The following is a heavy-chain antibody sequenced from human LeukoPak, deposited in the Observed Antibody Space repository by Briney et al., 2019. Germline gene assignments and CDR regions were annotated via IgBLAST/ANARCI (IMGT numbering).Heavy chain of an antibody. CDR2: INPNSGGT. CDR1: GYTFTGYY. D-gene: IGHD6-13*01. V-gene: IGHV1-2*02. CDR3: AKDAKRSSKYYYYMDV. J-gene: IGHJ6*03. Sequence: ASVKVSCKASGYTFTGYYMHWVRQAPGQGLEWMGWINPNSGGTNYAQKFQGRVTMTRDTSISTAYMELSRLRSDDTAVYYCAKDAKRSSKYYYYMDVWGKGTTVTVSS.